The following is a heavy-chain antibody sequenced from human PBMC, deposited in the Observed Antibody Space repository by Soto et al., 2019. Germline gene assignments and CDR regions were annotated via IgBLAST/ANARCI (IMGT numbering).Heavy chain of an antibody. CDR3: ARGGCSSTSCYNADAFDI. CDR2: ISSSSSYI. V-gene: IGHV3-21*01. J-gene: IGHJ3*02. Sequence: GGSLRLSCAASGFTFSSYSMNWVRQAPGKGLEWVSSISSSSSYIYYADSVKGRFTISRDNAKNSLYLQMNSLRAEDTAVYYCARGGCSSTSCYNADAFDIWGQGTMVTVSS. CDR1: GFTFSSYS. D-gene: IGHD2-2*02.